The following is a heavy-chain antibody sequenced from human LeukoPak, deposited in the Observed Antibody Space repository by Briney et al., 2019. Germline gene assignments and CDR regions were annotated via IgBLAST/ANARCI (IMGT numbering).Heavy chain of an antibody. Sequence: SETLSLTCTVSGGSISSYYWSWIRQPAGKGLEWIGRIYTSGSSNYNPSLKSRVTISVDASKNQFSLKLSSVTAADTAVYYCAREYYDGSGSNWYFDLWGRGTLVTVSS. V-gene: IGHV4-4*07. CDR2: IYTSGSS. D-gene: IGHD3-22*01. J-gene: IGHJ2*01. CDR3: AREYYDGSGSNWYFDL. CDR1: GGSISSYY.